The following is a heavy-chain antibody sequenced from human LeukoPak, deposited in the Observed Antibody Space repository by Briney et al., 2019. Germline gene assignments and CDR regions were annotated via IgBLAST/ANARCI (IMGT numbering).Heavy chain of an antibody. D-gene: IGHD3-22*01. CDR1: GYNFTSYW. CDR3: ARSDSSGGARGIQY. V-gene: IGHV5-51*01. CDR2: IYPGDPDT. Sequence: GESLKISYKGSGYNFTSYWVGWVRQMPGKGLQCLGTIYPGDPDTRYSPSFQGQVTISVDKSVSTAYLQWSSLKASDTAMYYCARSDSSGGARGIQYWGQGTPVTVSS. J-gene: IGHJ1*01.